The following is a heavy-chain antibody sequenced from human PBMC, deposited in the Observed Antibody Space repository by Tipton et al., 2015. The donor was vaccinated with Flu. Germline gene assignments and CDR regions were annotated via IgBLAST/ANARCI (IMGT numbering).Heavy chain of an antibody. V-gene: IGHV3-53*01. Sequence: QLVQSGGGLIQPGGSLRLSCAASGFTVSSNYVMWVRQAPGKGLEWVSVIYRGGSTYFADSVKGRFTISRDNSKNTVYLQMNSLRAEDTAVHYCARGELTGYYGWDCWGQGTLVTVSS. CDR3: ARGELTGYYGWDC. CDR1: GFTVSSNY. D-gene: IGHD3-9*01. CDR2: IYRGGST. J-gene: IGHJ4*02.